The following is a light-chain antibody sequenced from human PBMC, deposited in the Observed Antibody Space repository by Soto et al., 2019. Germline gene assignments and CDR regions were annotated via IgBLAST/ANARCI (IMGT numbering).Light chain of an antibody. CDR1: SSNIGAGYD. J-gene: IGLJ2*01. V-gene: IGLV1-40*01. Sequence: QAVVTQPPSVSGAPGQRVTISCTGSSSNIGAGYDVHWYQQFPGTAPKLLIYGNSNRPSGVPDRFSGSKSGTSASLAITGLQAEDEADCYCQSYDSSLSGVVFGGGTKLTVL. CDR2: GNS. CDR3: QSYDSSLSGVV.